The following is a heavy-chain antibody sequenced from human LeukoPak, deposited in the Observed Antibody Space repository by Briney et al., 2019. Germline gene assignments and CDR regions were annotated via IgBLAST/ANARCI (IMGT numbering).Heavy chain of an antibody. D-gene: IGHD2-2*02. CDR3: ARGRGKYCSSTSCCTGIGFDP. Sequence: SVKVSCKASGGTFSSYAISWVRQAPGQGLEWMGRIIPIFGIANYARKFQGRVTITADKSTSTAYMELSSLRSEDTAVYYCARGRGKYCSSTSCCTGIGFDPWGQGTLVTVSS. CDR1: GGTFSSYA. J-gene: IGHJ5*02. CDR2: IIPIFGIA. V-gene: IGHV1-69*04.